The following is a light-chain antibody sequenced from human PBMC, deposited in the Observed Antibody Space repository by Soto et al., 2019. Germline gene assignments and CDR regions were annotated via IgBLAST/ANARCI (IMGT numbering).Light chain of an antibody. V-gene: IGKV1-9*01. Sequence: IQLTQSPSSLSASVGDRVTITSRASQGIRNPLAWYQRKPGKGPKLLIYLASTLQSGVPSRFSGSGSGTDFTLTISSLQPEDFATYYCQQVDSYPITFGQGTRLEIK. CDR3: QQVDSYPIT. J-gene: IGKJ5*01. CDR1: QGIRNP. CDR2: LAS.